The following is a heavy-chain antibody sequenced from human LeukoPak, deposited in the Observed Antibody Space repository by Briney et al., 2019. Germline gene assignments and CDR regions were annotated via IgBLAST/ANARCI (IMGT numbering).Heavy chain of an antibody. J-gene: IGHJ4*02. D-gene: IGHD6-19*01. CDR1: GFMFHDYA. CDR2: ISGDGGST. Sequence: GGSLRLSCAAPGFMFHDYAIHWVRQAPGKGLEWVSLISGDGGSTFYADSVKGRFTISRDNAKNSLYLQMNSLRAEDTAVYYCARDGDWYSSGWFGVGFDYWGQGTLVTVSS. V-gene: IGHV3-43*02. CDR3: ARDGDWYSSGWFGVGFDY.